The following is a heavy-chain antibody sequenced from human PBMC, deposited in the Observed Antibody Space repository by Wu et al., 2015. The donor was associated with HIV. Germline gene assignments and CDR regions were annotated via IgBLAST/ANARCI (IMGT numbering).Heavy chain of an antibody. J-gene: IGHJ4*02. CDR2: FSPFFGTT. D-gene: IGHD3-9*01. Sequence: QVQLLQSGAEVKKPGSSVKVSCKASGETFGTYAVSWVRQAPGQGLEWMGGFSPFFGTTHYAQKFQGRVTLTSDESTTTAYMEVNNLTSEDTAVYYCARGLRDILTGYYSAFEYWGQGSLVTVS. CDR1: GETFGTYA. V-gene: IGHV1-69*05. CDR3: ARGLRDILTGYYSAFEY.